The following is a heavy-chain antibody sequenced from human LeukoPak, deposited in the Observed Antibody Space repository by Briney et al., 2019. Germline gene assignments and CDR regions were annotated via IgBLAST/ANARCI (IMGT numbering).Heavy chain of an antibody. J-gene: IGHJ5*02. Sequence: GGSLRLSCAASGFTFSDYYMRWIRQAPGKGLEWVSYISSSGSTIYYADSVKGRFTISRDNAKNSLYLQMNSLRAEDTAVYYCATEDDYGDYVSWFDPWGQGTLVTVSS. CDR1: GFTFSDYY. CDR2: ISSSGSTI. V-gene: IGHV3-11*04. D-gene: IGHD4-17*01. CDR3: ATEDDYGDYVSWFDP.